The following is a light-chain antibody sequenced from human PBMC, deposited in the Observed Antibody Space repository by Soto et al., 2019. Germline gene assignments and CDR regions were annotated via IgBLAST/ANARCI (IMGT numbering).Light chain of an antibody. J-gene: IGKJ2*01. Sequence: DVVLSQTLLSSPVTLGQPASISCRSSQSLAFSNGDTYLSWLHQRPGQPPRLLIYMVSNRFSGVPDRFSGSGAGTDFTLKISRVEAEDVGVYYCMQLTHVPYTVGQGTKLEIK. CDR1: QSLAFSNGDTY. V-gene: IGKV2-24*01. CDR2: MVS. CDR3: MQLTHVPYT.